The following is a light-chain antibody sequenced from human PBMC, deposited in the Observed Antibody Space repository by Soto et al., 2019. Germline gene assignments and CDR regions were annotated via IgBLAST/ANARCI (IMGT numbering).Light chain of an antibody. CDR3: QQYNSYSVT. J-gene: IGKJ2*01. V-gene: IGKV1-5*01. Sequence: DIQMTQSPSTLSASVGDRVTITCRASQSISSWLAWYQQKPGKAPKLLIYDASSLESGVPSRFSGSGSGTEFTLTINRLQPDDFATYYCQQYNSYSVTFGQGTKLEIK. CDR2: DAS. CDR1: QSISSW.